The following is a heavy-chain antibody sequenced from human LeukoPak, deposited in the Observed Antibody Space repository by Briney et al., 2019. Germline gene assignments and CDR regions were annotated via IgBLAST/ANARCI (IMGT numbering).Heavy chain of an antibody. CDR3: ARWGEFVPAAIGNTYYFDY. CDR2: MNPNSGNT. V-gene: IGHV1-8*01. CDR1: GYTFTSYD. J-gene: IGHJ4*02. Sequence: ASVKVSCKASGYTFTSYDINWVRPATGQGLEWMGWMNPNSGNTGYAQKFQGRVTMARNTSISTAYMELSSLRSEDTAVYYCARWGEFVPAAIGNTYYFDYWGQGTLVTVSS. D-gene: IGHD2-2*01.